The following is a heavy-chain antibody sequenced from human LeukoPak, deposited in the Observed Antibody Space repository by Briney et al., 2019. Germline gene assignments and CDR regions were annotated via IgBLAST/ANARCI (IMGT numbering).Heavy chain of an antibody. Sequence: GGSLRLSCAASGFTFSSDWMHWVRQVPGKGLVWVSRINSDGSSTAYADSVKGRFTISRDNAKNTLYLQINSLRVEDTAVYYCGRALGSPLDYWGQGTLVTVCS. CDR1: GFTFSSDW. V-gene: IGHV3-74*01. D-gene: IGHD1-26*01. J-gene: IGHJ4*02. CDR3: GRALGSPLDY. CDR2: INSDGSST.